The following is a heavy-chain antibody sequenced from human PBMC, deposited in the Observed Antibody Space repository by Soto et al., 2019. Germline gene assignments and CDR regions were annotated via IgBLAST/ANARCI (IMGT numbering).Heavy chain of an antibody. J-gene: IGHJ4*02. Sequence: QVQLVQSGAEVQKPGASVKVSCKTSGYIFNNFGITWVRQAPGLGLEWLGWIYSKAGTINFAQKLQGRVTMTTDTSESTAYLELRSLTFDDSAVYFCARDIGFDVDYWGQGTLVTVS. CDR1: GYIFNNFG. CDR2: IYSKAGTI. CDR3: ARDIGFDVDY. V-gene: IGHV1-18*01. D-gene: IGHD5-12*01.